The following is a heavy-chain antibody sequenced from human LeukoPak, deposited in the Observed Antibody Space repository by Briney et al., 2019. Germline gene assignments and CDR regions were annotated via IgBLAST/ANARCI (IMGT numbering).Heavy chain of an antibody. V-gene: IGHV3-48*03. CDR3: ARERQSCGGDCSDY. D-gene: IGHD2-21*01. CDR1: GFTFSIYE. CDR2: IIQSGSTA. Sequence: PEGSLRLSCVASGFTFSIYEMNWVRQAPGKGLEWVSYIIQSGSTAYYADSVKGRFTISRDNAKNSLYLQMNSLRAEDTAVYYCARERQSCGGDCSDYWGQGTLVTVSS. J-gene: IGHJ4*02.